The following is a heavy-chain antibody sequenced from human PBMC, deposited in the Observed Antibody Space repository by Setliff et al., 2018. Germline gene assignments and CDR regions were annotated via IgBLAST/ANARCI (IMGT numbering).Heavy chain of an antibody. CDR2: ISSSGSTI. CDR3: ASATLQRKFQSPRGLDV. V-gene: IGHV3-48*03. D-gene: IGHD2-15*01. Sequence: PGGSLRLSCAASGFTFSSYEMNWVRQAPGKGLEWVSYISSSGSTIYYADSVKGRFTISRDNAKNSLYLQMRSLRVEDTALYYCASATLQRKFQSPRGLDVWGQGTTVTVSS. CDR1: GFTFSSYE. J-gene: IGHJ6*02.